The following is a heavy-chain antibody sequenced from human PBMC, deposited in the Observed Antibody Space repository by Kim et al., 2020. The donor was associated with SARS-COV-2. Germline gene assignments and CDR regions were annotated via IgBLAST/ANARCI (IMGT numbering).Heavy chain of an antibody. CDR2: SRNKARGYTP. J-gene: IGHJ4*02. CDR3: TGDLVGPTGMAY. V-gene: IGHV3-72*01. Sequence: GGSLRLSCAASGFAFSDNYMDWVRQAPGKGLEWVGRSRNKARGYTPQYAASVKVRFVISRDDSENSMYLQMTSLKTEDTAVYYCTGDLVGPTGMAYWGQGTLVTVSS. CDR1: GFAFSDNY. D-gene: IGHD1-26*01.